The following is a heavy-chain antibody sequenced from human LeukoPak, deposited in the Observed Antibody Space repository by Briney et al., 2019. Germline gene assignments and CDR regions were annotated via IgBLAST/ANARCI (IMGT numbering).Heavy chain of an antibody. CDR2: IYSSGIT. V-gene: IGHV4-4*09. D-gene: IGHD3-16*01. CDR3: ARRIASAYALDS. J-gene: IGHJ4*02. Sequence: SGTLSLTCTVSGGSISGAYWSWIRQPPGKGLEWIGYIYSSGITNYNPSLKSRVTMSVDTSKNQFSLNLSSVTAADTAVYYCARRIASAYALDSWGQGTLVTVSS. CDR1: GGSISGAY.